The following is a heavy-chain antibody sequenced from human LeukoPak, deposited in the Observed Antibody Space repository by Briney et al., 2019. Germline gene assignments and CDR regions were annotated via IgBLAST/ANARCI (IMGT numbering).Heavy chain of an antibody. Sequence: PSETLSLTCAVSGGFSSSNWYSWVRQPPGKGLEWIGEVYHIGNTNYNPSLKSRVTISVDESKTQFSLRLRSVTAADTAVYYCARSVSGSYGSFDIWGVGTMVTVSS. CDR2: VYHIGNT. D-gene: IGHD1-26*01. CDR1: GGFSSSNW. CDR3: ARSVSGSYGSFDI. J-gene: IGHJ3*02. V-gene: IGHV4-4*02.